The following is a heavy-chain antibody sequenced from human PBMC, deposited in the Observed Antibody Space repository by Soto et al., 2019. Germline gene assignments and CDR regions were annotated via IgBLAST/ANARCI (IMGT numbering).Heavy chain of an antibody. V-gene: IGHV4-34*01. Sequence: PSETLSLTCAVYGGSFSGYYWSWIRQSPGKGLEWIGEVNPTGSTKYNPSLKSRVTISVDTSKNQFSLNLNSVTAADTALYYCARSREQWLVDAFDIWGPGTMVTVSS. D-gene: IGHD6-19*01. J-gene: IGHJ3*02. CDR3: ARSREQWLVDAFDI. CDR2: VNPTGST. CDR1: GGSFSGYY.